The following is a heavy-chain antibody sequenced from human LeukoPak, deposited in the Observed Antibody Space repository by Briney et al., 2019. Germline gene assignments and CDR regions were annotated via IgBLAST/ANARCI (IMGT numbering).Heavy chain of an antibody. J-gene: IGHJ4*02. D-gene: IGHD2-2*01. CDR1: GYIFTGYY. V-gene: IGHV1-2*02. CDR3: ARDHCSSTRCYDY. Sequence: ASVKVSCKASGYIFTGYYMHWVRQPPGQGLEWMGWINPNSGGTNYAQKFQGRVTMTRDTSISTAYMELSRLRSDDTAVYYCARDHCSSTRCYDYWGQGTLVTVSS. CDR2: INPNSGGT.